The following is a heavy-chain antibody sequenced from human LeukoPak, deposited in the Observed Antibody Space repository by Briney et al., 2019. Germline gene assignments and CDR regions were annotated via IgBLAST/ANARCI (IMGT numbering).Heavy chain of an antibody. CDR1: GFTFRSYD. V-gene: IGHV3-23*01. Sequence: PGGSLRLSCAASGFTFRSYDMNWVRQAPEKGLEWVSFISGGNDNTYYADSVKGRFTISRDNSKNTLYLQMNSLRAEDTALYYCARTMHFGSGRYGSLDYWGQGTLVTVSS. CDR2: ISGGNDNT. CDR3: ARTMHFGSGRYGSLDY. J-gene: IGHJ4*02. D-gene: IGHD6-19*01.